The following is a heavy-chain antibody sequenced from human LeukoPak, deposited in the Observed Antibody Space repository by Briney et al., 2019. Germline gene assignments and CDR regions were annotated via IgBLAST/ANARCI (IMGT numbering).Heavy chain of an antibody. Sequence: PGGSLRLSCAAPGFTFSSYAMSWVRQAPGKGLEWVSAISGTGGSTYYADSVKGRFSISRDNSKKTLYLQMNSLRAEDTAVYYCAKGLLDLDYWGQGTLVTVSS. CDR1: GFTFSSYA. CDR3: AKGLLDLDY. V-gene: IGHV3-23*01. J-gene: IGHJ4*02. D-gene: IGHD1-1*01. CDR2: ISGTGGST.